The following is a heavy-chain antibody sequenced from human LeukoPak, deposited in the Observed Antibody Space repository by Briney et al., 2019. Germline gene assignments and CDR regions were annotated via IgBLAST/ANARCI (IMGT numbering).Heavy chain of an antibody. J-gene: IGHJ4*02. CDR1: GYTFTGYY. CDR2: INPNSGGT. CDR3: ARDERYDSSGYPFDY. D-gene: IGHD3-22*01. V-gene: IGHV1-2*02. Sequence: APVKVSCKASGYTFTGYYMHWVRQAPGQGLEWMGWINPNSGGTNFAQGFRGRVTMTRDTSVTTAYLEVNSLESDDTAIYYCARDERYDSSGYPFDYWGQGTLVTVSS.